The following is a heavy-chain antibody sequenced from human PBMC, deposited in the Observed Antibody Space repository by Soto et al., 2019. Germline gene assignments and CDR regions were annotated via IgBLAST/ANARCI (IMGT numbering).Heavy chain of an antibody. CDR2: ISYDGSNK. V-gene: IGHV3-30-3*01. CDR1: GFTFSIYA. CDR3: ATVTPPKPTWTITYYDYGIDV. Sequence: GGSLRLSCAASGFTFSIYAMHLVRQSPGKGLEWVAVISYDGSNKYYADSVKGRFTISRDNSKNTLYLQMNGMRAEDTAVYYCATVTPPKPTWTITYYDYGIDVWGHGTTITV. J-gene: IGHJ6*02. D-gene: IGHD1-20*01.